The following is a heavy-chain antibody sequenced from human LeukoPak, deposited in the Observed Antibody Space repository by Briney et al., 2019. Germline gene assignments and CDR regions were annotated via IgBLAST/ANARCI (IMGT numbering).Heavy chain of an antibody. D-gene: IGHD5-18*01. Sequence: SVKVSCKASGGSFSSYGISWVRQAPGQGLEWMGGIIPMLGRSNYAQKFEGRVTISTDESTSTAYMEMSSLRSEDTAVYYCAREDHTANNWFDPWDQGTLVTVSS. CDR1: GGSFSSYG. CDR3: AREDHTANNWFDP. V-gene: IGHV1-69*05. J-gene: IGHJ5*02. CDR2: IIPMLGRS.